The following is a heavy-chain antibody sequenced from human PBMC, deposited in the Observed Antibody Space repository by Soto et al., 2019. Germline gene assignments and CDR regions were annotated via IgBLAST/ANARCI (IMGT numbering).Heavy chain of an antibody. CDR3: AKATTYAY. CDR2: ISYDGSNK. CDR1: GFTFSSYG. D-gene: IGHD2-8*01. J-gene: IGHJ4*02. Sequence: PGGSLRLSCAASGFTFSSYGMHWVRQAPGKGLEWVAVISYDGSNKYYADSVKGRFTISRDNSKNTLYLQMNSLRAEDTAVYYCAKATTYAYWGQGTLVTVSS. V-gene: IGHV3-30*18.